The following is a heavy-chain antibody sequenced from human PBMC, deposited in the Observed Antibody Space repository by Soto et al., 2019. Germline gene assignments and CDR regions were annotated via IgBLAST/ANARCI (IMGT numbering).Heavy chain of an antibody. D-gene: IGHD6-19*01. CDR2: IIPIFGTA. J-gene: IGHJ2*01. V-gene: IGHV1-69*12. Sequence: QVQLVQSGAEVKKPGSSVKVSCKASGGTFSSYAISWVRQAPGQGLEWMGGIIPIFGTANYAQKFQGRVTITADESTSTAYMELSSLRSEDTAVYYCARTPLPELSSSGWYCRFDLWGRGTLVTVSS. CDR1: GGTFSSYA. CDR3: ARTPLPELSSSGWYCRFDL.